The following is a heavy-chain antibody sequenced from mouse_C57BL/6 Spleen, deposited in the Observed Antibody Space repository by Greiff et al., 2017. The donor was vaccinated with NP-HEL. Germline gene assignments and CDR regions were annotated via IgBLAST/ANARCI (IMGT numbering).Heavy chain of an antibody. CDR1: GYSFTGYF. J-gene: IGHJ1*03. CDR2: INPYNGDT. V-gene: IGHV1-20*01. D-gene: IGHD2-1*01. CDR3: AIEGDGNYGVHWYFDV. Sequence: VHVKQSGPELVKPGDSVKISCKASGYSFTGYFMNWVMQSHGKSLEWIGRINPYNGDTFYNQKFKGKATLTVDKSSSTAHMELRSLTSEDSAVYYCAIEGDGNYGVHWYFDVWGTGTTVTVSS.